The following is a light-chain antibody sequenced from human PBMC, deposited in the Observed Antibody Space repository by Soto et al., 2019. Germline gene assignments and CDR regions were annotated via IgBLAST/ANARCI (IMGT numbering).Light chain of an antibody. Sequence: DIQMTQSPSSLSASVGDTVTIACRASRSISNYLNWYQQKPGRAPNLLISGASTLQRGVPSRFSGSGSGTTFTLTITSLQPDEFAIYFCQQSYTAPFTFGPGTKVEIK. CDR2: GAS. J-gene: IGKJ3*01. CDR1: RSISNY. V-gene: IGKV1-39*01. CDR3: QQSYTAPFT.